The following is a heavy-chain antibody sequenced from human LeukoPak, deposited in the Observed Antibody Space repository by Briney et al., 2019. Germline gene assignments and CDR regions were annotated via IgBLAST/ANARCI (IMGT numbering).Heavy chain of an antibody. CDR1: GYTFTSYG. CDR2: ISGYNGNT. V-gene: IGHV1-18*01. D-gene: IGHD3-3*01. Sequence: ASVKVSCKASGYTFTSYGISWVRQAPGQGLEWMGWISGYNGNTNYAQKLQGRVTMTTDTSTSTAYMELRSLRSDDTAVYYCARDWSNTVLGDSWFDPWGQGTLVTVSS. J-gene: IGHJ5*02. CDR3: ARDWSNTVLGDSWFDP.